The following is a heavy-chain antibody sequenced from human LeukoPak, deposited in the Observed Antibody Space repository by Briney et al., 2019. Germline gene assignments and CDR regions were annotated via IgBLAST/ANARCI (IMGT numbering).Heavy chain of an antibody. CDR1: GFTFSSYW. J-gene: IGHJ4*02. V-gene: IGHV3-7*01. Sequence: GGSLRLSCAASGFTFSSYWMSWVRQAPGKGLEWVANIKQDGSEKNYVDSVKGRFTISRDNSKNTLYLQMNSLRAEDTAVYYCAKERDTAMVTIDYWGQGTLVTVSS. CDR3: AKERDTAMVTIDY. D-gene: IGHD5-18*01. CDR2: IKQDGSEK.